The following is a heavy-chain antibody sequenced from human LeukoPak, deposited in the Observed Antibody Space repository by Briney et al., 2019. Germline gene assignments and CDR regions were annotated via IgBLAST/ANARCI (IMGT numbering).Heavy chain of an antibody. CDR3: AKDWELNFDY. D-gene: IGHD1-26*01. CDR1: GFTVSSYA. CDR2: ISGSGGST. J-gene: IGHJ4*02. V-gene: IGHV3-23*01. Sequence: PGESLRLSCAASGFTVSSYAMSWVRQAPGKGLEWVSAISGSGGSTYYADSVKGRFTISRDNSKNTLYLQMNSLRAEDTAVYYCAKDWELNFDYWGQGTLVTVSS.